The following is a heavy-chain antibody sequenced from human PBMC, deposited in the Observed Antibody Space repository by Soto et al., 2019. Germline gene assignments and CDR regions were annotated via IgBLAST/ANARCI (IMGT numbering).Heavy chain of an antibody. CDR3: ARGGSGWYYFDY. V-gene: IGHV3-33*01. D-gene: IGHD6-19*01. J-gene: IGHJ4*02. CDR2: IWDDGSKK. CDR1: GFTFNTYG. Sequence: QMQLVESGGGVVQPGRSLRLSCAASGFTFNTYGMHWVRQAPGKGLEWVAVIWDDGSKKDYADSVKGRFTISRDNSKNTSHLQMNSLRVEDTAVYYCARGGSGWYYFDYWGQGTLVTVSS.